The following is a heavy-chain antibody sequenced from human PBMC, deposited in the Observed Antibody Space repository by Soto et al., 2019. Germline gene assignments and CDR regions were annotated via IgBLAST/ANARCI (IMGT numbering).Heavy chain of an antibody. CDR1: GGTFSSYT. V-gene: IGHV1-69*02. Sequence: QVQLVQSGAEVKKPGSSVKVSCKASGGTFSSYTISWVRQAPGQGLEWMGRIIPILGIANYAQKFQGRVTITVDXXTSTAYMELSSLRSEDTAVYYCARAKPRTLGYFDYWGQGTLVTVSS. J-gene: IGHJ4*02. CDR3: ARAKPRTLGYFDY. CDR2: IIPILGIA.